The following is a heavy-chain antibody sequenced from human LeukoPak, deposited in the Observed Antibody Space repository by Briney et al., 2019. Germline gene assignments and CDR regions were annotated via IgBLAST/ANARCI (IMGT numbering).Heavy chain of an antibody. CDR2: ISSSSSYT. D-gene: IGHD3-10*01. CDR1: GFTFSDYY. CDR3: ARDVGRGEDYWFGP. V-gene: IGHV3-11*05. Sequence: PGGSLRLSCAASGFTFSDYYMSWIRQAPGKGLEGVSYISSSSSYTNYADSVKGRFTISRDNAKNSMYLQMNSLRAEDTAVYYCARDVGRGEDYWFGPWGQGTLVTVSS. J-gene: IGHJ5*02.